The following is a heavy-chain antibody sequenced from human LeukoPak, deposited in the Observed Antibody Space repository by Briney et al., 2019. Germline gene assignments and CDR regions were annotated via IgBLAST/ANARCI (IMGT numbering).Heavy chain of an antibody. CDR1: GFTFSSYA. CDR3: AKEIGGLLWFGELFDYYYGMDV. Sequence: GGSLRLSCAASGFTFSSYAMSWVRQAPGKGLEWVSAISGSGGSTYYADSVKGRFTISRDNSKNTLYLQMNSLRAEDTAVYYCAKEIGGLLWFGELFDYYYGMDVWGQGTTVTVSS. J-gene: IGHJ6*02. V-gene: IGHV3-23*01. CDR2: ISGSGGST. D-gene: IGHD3-10*01.